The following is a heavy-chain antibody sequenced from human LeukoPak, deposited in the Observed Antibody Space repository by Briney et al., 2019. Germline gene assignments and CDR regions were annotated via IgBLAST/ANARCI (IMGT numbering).Heavy chain of an antibody. V-gene: IGHV1-8*01. J-gene: IGHJ6*02. Sequence: ASVKVSCKASGYTFTSYDINWVRQATGQGLEWMGWMNPNSGNTGYAQKFQGRVTMTRNTSISTAYMELSSLRSEDTVVYYCARVRDHYYYYGMDVWGQGTTVTVSS. CDR1: GYTFTSYD. CDR2: MNPNSGNT. CDR3: ARVRDHYYYYGMDV.